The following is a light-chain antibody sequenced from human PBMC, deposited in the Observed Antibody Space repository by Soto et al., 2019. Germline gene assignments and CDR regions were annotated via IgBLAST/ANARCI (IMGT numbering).Light chain of an antibody. V-gene: IGLV1-47*01. CDR3: ATWDDSLNGFYV. J-gene: IGLJ1*01. CDR1: TSNIGSNY. Sequence: QSVLTQPPSASGTPGQGVTSSCGLSTSNIGSNYVYWYQQLPGTAPKLLIYRNNQRPSGVPDRFSGSKSGTSASLAISGLRSDDEADYFCATWDDSLNGFYVFGTGTKVTVL. CDR2: RNN.